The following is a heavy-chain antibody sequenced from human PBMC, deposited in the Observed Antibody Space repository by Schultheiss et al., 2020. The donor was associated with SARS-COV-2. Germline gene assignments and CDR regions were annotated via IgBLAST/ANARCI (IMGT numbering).Heavy chain of an antibody. J-gene: IGHJ1*01. CDR3: ARSGSYGGYFQH. D-gene: IGHD1-26*01. CDR2: IYYSGST. Sequence: SETLSLTCTVSGGSISSGGYYWSWIRQHPGKGLEWIGYIYYSGSTYYNPSLKSLVTISVDTSKNQFSLKLSSVTAADTAVYYCARSGSYGGYFQHWGQGTLVTVSS. V-gene: IGHV4-31*01. CDR1: GGSISSGGYY.